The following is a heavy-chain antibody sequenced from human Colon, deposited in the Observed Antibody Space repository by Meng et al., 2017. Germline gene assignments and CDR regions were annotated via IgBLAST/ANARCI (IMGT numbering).Heavy chain of an antibody. CDR3: VRQGMTSYSWGY. V-gene: IGHV4-4*02. D-gene: IGHD3-9*01. CDR1: GGSISSSNW. Sequence: QGQLEESGPGLVQASGTLSLTCAGSGGSISSSNWWSWVRQPPGKGLEWIGEISQSGTTYYNPSLKSRVTITGDWSKNQFSLNLNSVTAADTALYYCVRQGMTSYSWGYWGQGTLVTVSS. J-gene: IGHJ4*02. CDR2: ISQSGTT.